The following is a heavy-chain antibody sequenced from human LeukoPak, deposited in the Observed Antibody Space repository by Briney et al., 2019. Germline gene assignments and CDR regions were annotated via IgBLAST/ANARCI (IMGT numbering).Heavy chain of an antibody. Sequence: PGGSLRLSCAASGFTFSTYAMSWVRQAPGNGLEWVSAISGSGGGTYYADSVKGRFTISRDNSKNSLYLQMNSLRTEDTALYYCAKVSLFGIAVAGTDYFDYWGQGTLVTVSS. CDR1: GFTFSTYA. CDR2: ISGSGGGT. CDR3: AKVSLFGIAVAGTDYFDY. J-gene: IGHJ4*02. V-gene: IGHV3-23*01. D-gene: IGHD6-19*01.